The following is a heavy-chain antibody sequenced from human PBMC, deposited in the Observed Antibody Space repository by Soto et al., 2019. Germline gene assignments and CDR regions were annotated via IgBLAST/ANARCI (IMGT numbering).Heavy chain of an antibody. V-gene: IGHV1-69*01. CDR1: GGTLSSYA. J-gene: IGHJ3*02. D-gene: IGHD1-26*01. Sequence: SVKVSCKASGGTLSSYAVSWVRQAPGQGLEWMGGIIPIFGTANYAQKFQGRVTITADESTSTAYMELSSLRSEDTAVYYCALGSHGTPGAFDIWGQGTMVTGSS. CDR3: ALGSHGTPGAFDI. CDR2: IIPIFGTA.